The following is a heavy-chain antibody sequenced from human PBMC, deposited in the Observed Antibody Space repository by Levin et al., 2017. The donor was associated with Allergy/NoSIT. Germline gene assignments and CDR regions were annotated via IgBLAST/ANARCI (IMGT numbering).Heavy chain of an antibody. CDR1: GGSISSGGYS. CDR3: ARGSSGGTVDY. Sequence: LRLSCAVSGGSISSGGYSWSWIRQPPGKGLEWIGYIYHSGSTYYNPSLKSRVTISVDRSKNQFSLKLSSVTAADTAVYYCARGSSGGTVDYWGQGTLVTVSS. V-gene: IGHV4-30-2*01. D-gene: IGHD4-23*01. CDR2: IYHSGST. J-gene: IGHJ4*02.